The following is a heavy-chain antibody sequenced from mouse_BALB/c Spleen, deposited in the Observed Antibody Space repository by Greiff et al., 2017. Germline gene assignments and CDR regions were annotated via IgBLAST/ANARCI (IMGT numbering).Heavy chain of an antibody. CDR3: ARGHGDGYYAWFAY. CDR1: GFTFSSYA. V-gene: IGHV5-6-5*01. Sequence: EVQGVESGGGLVKPGGSLKLSCAASGFTFSSYAMSWVRQTPEKRLEWVASISSGGSTYYPDSVKGRFTISRDNARNILYLQMSSLRSEDTAMYYCARGHGDGYYAWFAYWGQGTLVTVSA. D-gene: IGHD2-3*01. J-gene: IGHJ3*01. CDR2: ISSGGST.